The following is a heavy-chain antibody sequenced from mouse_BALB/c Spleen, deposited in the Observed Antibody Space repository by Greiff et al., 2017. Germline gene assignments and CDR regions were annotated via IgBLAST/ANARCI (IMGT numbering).Heavy chain of an antibody. Sequence: EVKLLESGGGLVQPGGSLRLSCATSGFTITVYYMSWFRQPPGKALEWLGFIRNKANGYTTEYSASVKGRFTISRDNSQSILYLQMNTLRAEDTATYYCARVYRYDGEFAYWGQGTLVTVSA. CDR1: GFTITVYY. D-gene: IGHD2-14*01. CDR2: IRNKANGYTT. V-gene: IGHV7-3*02. J-gene: IGHJ3*01. CDR3: ARVYRYDGEFAY.